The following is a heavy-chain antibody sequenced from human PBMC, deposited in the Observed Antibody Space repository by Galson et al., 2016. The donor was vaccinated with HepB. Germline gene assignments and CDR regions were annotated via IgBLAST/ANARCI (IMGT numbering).Heavy chain of an antibody. Sequence: PLSLTCSVSGDSISSGGDSWSWIRQQPGKGLEWIGYIHSTGRTYYTPSLRSRINITGDTSRNQLSLKLNSVTAADTAVYYCARAMISPDDAFDIWGQGTMVTVSP. CDR3: ARAMISPDDAFDI. CDR1: GDSISSGGDS. D-gene: IGHD3-22*01. J-gene: IGHJ3*02. V-gene: IGHV4-31*03. CDR2: IHSTGRT.